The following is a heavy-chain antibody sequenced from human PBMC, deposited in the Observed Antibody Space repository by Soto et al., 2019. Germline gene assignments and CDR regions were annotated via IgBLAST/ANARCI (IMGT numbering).Heavy chain of an antibody. D-gene: IGHD1-7*01. V-gene: IGHV3-9*01. CDR2: ISWNSGSI. J-gene: IGHJ6*02. Sequence: GGSLRLSCAASGFTFDDYAMHWVRQAPGKGLEWVSGISWNSGSIGYADSVKGRFTTSRDNAKNSLYLQMNSLRAEDTALYYCAKGATKTGTGVDEYYYYGMDVWGQGTTVTVSS. CDR1: GFTFDDYA. CDR3: AKGATKTGTGVDEYYYYGMDV.